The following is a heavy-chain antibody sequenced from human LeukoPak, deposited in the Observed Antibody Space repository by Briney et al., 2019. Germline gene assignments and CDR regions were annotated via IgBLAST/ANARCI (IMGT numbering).Heavy chain of an antibody. V-gene: IGHV3-30*03. CDR3: ARAGSSAWTNFDY. CDR1: GFTFSSYG. CDR2: ISYDRSDR. J-gene: IGHJ4*02. Sequence: GRSLRLSCAASGFTFSSYGMHWVRQAPGKGLEWVAVISYDRSDRYYADSVKGRFTISRDNSKNTLYLQMNSLRAEDTAVYYCARAGSSAWTNFDYWGQGTLVTVSS. D-gene: IGHD6-19*01.